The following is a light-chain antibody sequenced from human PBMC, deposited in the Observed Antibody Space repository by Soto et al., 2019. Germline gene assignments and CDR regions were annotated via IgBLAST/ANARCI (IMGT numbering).Light chain of an antibody. V-gene: IGKV3-20*01. Sequence: EIVMTQSPATLSVSPGERATLSCRASQSVSSNLAWYQQKTGQAPRLLIYGESTRATGIPDRFSGSGSGTDLTLTISRLEPEDFAVYYCQKYGSSPWTCGQGTKVDIK. CDR1: QSVSSN. CDR2: GES. CDR3: QKYGSSPWT. J-gene: IGKJ1*01.